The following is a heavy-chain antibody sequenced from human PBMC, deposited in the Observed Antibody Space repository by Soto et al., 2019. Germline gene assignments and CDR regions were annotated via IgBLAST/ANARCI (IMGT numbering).Heavy chain of an antibody. Sequence: QVQLVQSGAEVKKPGASVKVSCKASGYTFTSYYMHWVRQAPGQGLEWMGIINPSGGSTSYAQKFQGRVTMTRDTSTSTVYMELSSLRSEDTAVYCCARGGTVTTSPYYYGMDVWGQGTTVTVSS. V-gene: IGHV1-46*01. J-gene: IGHJ6*02. CDR1: GYTFTSYY. CDR2: INPSGGST. CDR3: ARGGTVTTSPYYYGMDV. D-gene: IGHD4-17*01.